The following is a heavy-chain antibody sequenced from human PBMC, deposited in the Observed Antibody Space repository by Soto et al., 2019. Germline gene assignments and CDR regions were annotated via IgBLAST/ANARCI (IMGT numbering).Heavy chain of an antibody. J-gene: IGHJ3*02. CDR2: IYRTGST. Sequence: LSLTCTVSGGSISTYYWNWIRQSPGKGLEWIGYIYRTGSTHYNPSLNSRAAISLGTSRNQFSLQLNSVTAADTAVYFCARQIGDDPFDIWGQGTMVTVSS. CDR1: GGSISTYY. V-gene: IGHV4-4*09. CDR3: ARQIGDDPFDI. D-gene: IGHD3-3*01.